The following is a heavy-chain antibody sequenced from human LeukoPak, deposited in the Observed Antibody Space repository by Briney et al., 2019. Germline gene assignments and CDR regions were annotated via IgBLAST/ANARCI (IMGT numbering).Heavy chain of an antibody. CDR1: GFTFSSYA. J-gene: IGHJ4*02. CDR2: ISGSGGST. D-gene: IGHD2-21*01. Sequence: PGGSLRLSCAASGFTFSSYAMSWVRQAPAKGPEWVSAISGSGGSTYYADSVKGRFTISRDNSKNTLYLQMNSLRAEDTAVYYCAKFLPTHIVVANYYFDYWGQGTLVTVSS. V-gene: IGHV3-23*01. CDR3: AKFLPTHIVVANYYFDY.